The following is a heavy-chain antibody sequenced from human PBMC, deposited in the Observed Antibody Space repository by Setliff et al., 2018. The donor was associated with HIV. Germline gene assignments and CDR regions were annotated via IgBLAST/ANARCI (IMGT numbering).Heavy chain of an antibody. CDR3: ARVGYSGSYGS. V-gene: IGHV3-11*04. CDR1: GFNFVNAW. CDR2: ISSSDNTK. D-gene: IGHD1-26*01. Sequence: GGSLRLSCATSGFNFVNAWMSWVRQAPGKGLEWVSYISSSDNTKYYADSVKGRFTISRDNAKNSLDLQMNNLRVEDTAVYYCARVGYSGSYGSWGQGTLVTVSS. J-gene: IGHJ5*02.